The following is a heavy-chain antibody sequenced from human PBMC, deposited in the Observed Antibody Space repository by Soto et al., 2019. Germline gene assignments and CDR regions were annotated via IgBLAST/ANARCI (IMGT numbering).Heavy chain of an antibody. V-gene: IGHV6-1*01. CDR2: TYSRSKWYT. J-gene: IGHJ6*02. CDR3: ARDLKENCSSTSCYAPHYYYGMDV. Sequence: SQPLALPCAVSGESGSSNGAPRDWLRQSLSRGLECLGRTYSRSKWYTDYAVSVKGRITINPDTSNNHLSLQLDSVTPDDTAVYYCARDLKENCSSTSCYAPHYYYGMDVWGQGTTVTVSS. D-gene: IGHD2-2*01. CDR1: GESGSSNGAP.